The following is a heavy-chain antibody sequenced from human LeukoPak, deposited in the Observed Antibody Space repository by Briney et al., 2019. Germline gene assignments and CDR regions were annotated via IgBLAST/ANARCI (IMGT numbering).Heavy chain of an antibody. CDR2: IYPGDSDT. CDR1: GYSFTSYW. CDR3: ARAYYYDSSGYYYRRQFDY. J-gene: IGHJ4*02. D-gene: IGHD3-22*01. Sequence: GESLKISFQGSGYSFTSYWIGWVRPMPGKGLEWMGVIYPGDSDTRYSPSLQGQVTISADKSISTAYLQWSSLKASDTAMYYCARAYYYDSSGYYYRRQFDYWGQGTLVTVSS. V-gene: IGHV5-51*01.